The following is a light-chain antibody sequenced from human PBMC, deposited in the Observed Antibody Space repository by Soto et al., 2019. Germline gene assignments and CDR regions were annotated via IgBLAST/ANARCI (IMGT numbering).Light chain of an antibody. J-gene: IGLJ3*02. CDR3: SSYTTRSTLV. CDR2: GVS. V-gene: IGLV2-14*03. CDR1: NNDVGGYNY. Sequence: QSALTQPASVSGSPGQSITISCTGTNNDVGGYNYVSWYQQHPGKAPKLLIYGVSDRPSGVSDRFSGSKSGNAASLTISGLQAEDGGDYYCSSYTTRSTLVFGGGTKLTVL.